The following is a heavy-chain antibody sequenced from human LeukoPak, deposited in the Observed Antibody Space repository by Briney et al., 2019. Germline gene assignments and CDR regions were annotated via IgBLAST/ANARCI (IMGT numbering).Heavy chain of an antibody. V-gene: IGHV4-4*02. CDR3: AREGVWKGFDI. Sequence: PSETLSLTCTVSGGSISSYYWSWVRQPPGKGLEWIGEIYHSGSTNYNPSLKSRVTISVDKSKNQFSLKLSSVTAADTAVYYCAREGVWKGFDIWGQGTMVTVSS. J-gene: IGHJ3*02. D-gene: IGHD6-13*01. CDR1: GGSISSYY. CDR2: IYHSGST.